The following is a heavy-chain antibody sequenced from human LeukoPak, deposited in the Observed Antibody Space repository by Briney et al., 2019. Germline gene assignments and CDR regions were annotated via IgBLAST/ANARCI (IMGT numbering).Heavy chain of an antibody. Sequence: GGSLRLSCAASGFTFSSYSINWVRQAPGKGLEWVSSISSSSSYIYYADSVKGRFTISRDNAKNSLYLQMNSLRAEDTAVYYCARVSRNSITLSFDYWGQGTLVTVSS. CDR3: ARVSRNSITLSFDY. D-gene: IGHD3-3*01. V-gene: IGHV3-21*01. CDR1: GFTFSSYS. CDR2: ISSSSSYI. J-gene: IGHJ4*02.